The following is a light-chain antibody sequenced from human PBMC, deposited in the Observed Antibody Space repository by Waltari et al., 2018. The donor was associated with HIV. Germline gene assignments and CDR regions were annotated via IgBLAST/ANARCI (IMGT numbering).Light chain of an antibody. CDR2: EVS. CDR1: SSDVGGYNC. CDR3: ASYAGSTNV. J-gene: IGLJ1*01. V-gene: IGLV2-8*01. Sequence: QSALTQPPSASGSLGQSVTITCTGTSSDVGGYNCVSWYQLHPGKASKLMIYEVSKRPSGVPDRFSGSKSGNTASLTVSGLQSEDEADYFCASYAGSTNVFGTGTKVTVL.